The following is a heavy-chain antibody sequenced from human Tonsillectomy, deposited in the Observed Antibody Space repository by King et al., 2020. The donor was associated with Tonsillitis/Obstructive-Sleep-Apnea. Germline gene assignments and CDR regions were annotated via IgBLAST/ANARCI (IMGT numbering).Heavy chain of an antibody. D-gene: IGHD2-8*02. Sequence: QLVQSGAEVKKPGASVKVSCKSSGYTFTSYYMHWVRQAPGQGLEWMGIINPSGGSTSYAQKFQGRVTMTRDTSTSTVYMELSSLRSEDTAVYYCATDSGLIATGYYYMDVWGKGTTVTVSS. CDR2: INPSGGST. V-gene: IGHV1-46*01. J-gene: IGHJ6*03. CDR1: GYTFTSYY. CDR3: ATDSGLIATGYYYMDV.